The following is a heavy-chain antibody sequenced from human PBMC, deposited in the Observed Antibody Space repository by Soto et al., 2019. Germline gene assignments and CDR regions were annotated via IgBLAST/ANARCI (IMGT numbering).Heavy chain of an antibody. CDR3: ARQPRILTGYSGHSAY. D-gene: IGHD3-9*01. V-gene: IGHV4-39*01. CDR1: GGSISSSSYY. J-gene: IGHJ4*02. Sequence: PSETLSLTCTASGGSISSSSYYWGWIRQPPGKGLEWIGSIYYSGSTYYNPSLKSRVTISVDTSKNQFSLKLSSVTAADTAVYYCARQPRILTGYSGHSAYWGQATLVPSPQ. CDR2: IYYSGST.